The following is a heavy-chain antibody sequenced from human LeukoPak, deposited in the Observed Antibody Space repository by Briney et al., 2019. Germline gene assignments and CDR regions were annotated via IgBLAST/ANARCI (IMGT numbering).Heavy chain of an antibody. D-gene: IGHD3-22*01. V-gene: IGHV4-38-2*02. CDR2: IYHSGIT. CDR3: TRGSIAYYYMDV. J-gene: IGHJ6*03. CDR1: DYSISSGYGYY. Sequence: SETLSLTCTVSDYSISSGYGYYWGWIRQPPGKGLEWIGNIYHSGITYYNHFNSSLKSRVTISIDTSKNQFSLKLSSVTAADTAVYYCTRGSIAYYYMDVWGKGTTVTISS.